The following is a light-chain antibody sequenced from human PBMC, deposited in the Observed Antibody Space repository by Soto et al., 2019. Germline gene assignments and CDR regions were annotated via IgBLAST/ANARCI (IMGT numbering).Light chain of an antibody. J-gene: IGLJ2*01. CDR1: SSNIGSNT. Sequence: QSVLTQPPSASGTPGQRVTISCSGSSSNIGSNTVNWYQHLPGTAPKLLIYNTYRRPSGVPDRFSASKSGTSASLAISGLQSEDEADYYCAAWDDSLNHGVFGGGTKLTVL. V-gene: IGLV1-44*01. CDR3: AAWDDSLNHGV. CDR2: NTY.